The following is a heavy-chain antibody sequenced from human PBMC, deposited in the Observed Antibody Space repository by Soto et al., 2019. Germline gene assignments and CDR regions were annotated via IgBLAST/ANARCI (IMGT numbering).Heavy chain of an antibody. CDR3: ARHSEVAGTVIDY. CDR1: GYSFTSYW. V-gene: IGHV5-51*01. D-gene: IGHD6-19*01. Sequence: GESLKISCKGSGYSFTSYWIVWVRQMPGKGLEWMGIIYPGDSDTRYSPSFQGQVTISADKSISTAYLQWSSLKASDTAMYYCARHSEVAGTVIDYWGQGTLVTVSS. J-gene: IGHJ4*02. CDR2: IYPGDSDT.